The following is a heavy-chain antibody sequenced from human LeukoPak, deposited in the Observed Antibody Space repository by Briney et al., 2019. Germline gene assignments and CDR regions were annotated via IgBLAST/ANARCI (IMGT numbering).Heavy chain of an antibody. V-gene: IGHV3-23*01. CDR1: GFTLSSYS. CDR3: ARESGHGSGIDY. CDR2: ISGNADST. Sequence: GGSLRLSCAASGFTLSSYSMNWVRQAPGKGLEWVSAISGNADSTYYADSVKGRLTIFRDNSKNAVYLLVNSLSAEDTAVYYCARESGHGSGIDYWGQGTLVTVSS. J-gene: IGHJ4*02. D-gene: IGHD3-10*01.